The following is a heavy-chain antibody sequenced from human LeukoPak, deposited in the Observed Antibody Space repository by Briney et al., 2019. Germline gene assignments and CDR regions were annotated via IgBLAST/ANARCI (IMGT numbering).Heavy chain of an antibody. CDR1: GFTFSSYA. J-gene: IGHJ3*02. Sequence: PGGSLRLSCAASGFTFSSYAMSWVRQAPGKGLEWVSIISTGGGSTYYADSVKGRFTISRDNSKNTLYLQMNSLRAEDTAVYYCAREGEGYYDAFDIWGQGTMVTVSS. CDR3: AREGEGYYDAFDI. CDR2: ISTGGGST. V-gene: IGHV3-23*01. D-gene: IGHD3-16*01.